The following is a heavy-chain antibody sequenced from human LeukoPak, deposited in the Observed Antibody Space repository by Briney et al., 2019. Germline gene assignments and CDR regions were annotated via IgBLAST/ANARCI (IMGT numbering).Heavy chain of an antibody. CDR1: GFTFDDYA. Sequence: GGSLRLSCAASGFTFDDYAMHWVRQAPGKGLEWVSGISWNSGSIGYADSVKGRFTISRDNAKNSLYLQMNSLRAEDTALYYCAKDRYYGSGSDAFDIWGQGTMVTVSS. D-gene: IGHD3-10*01. J-gene: IGHJ3*02. V-gene: IGHV3-9*01. CDR3: AKDRYYGSGSDAFDI. CDR2: ISWNSGSI.